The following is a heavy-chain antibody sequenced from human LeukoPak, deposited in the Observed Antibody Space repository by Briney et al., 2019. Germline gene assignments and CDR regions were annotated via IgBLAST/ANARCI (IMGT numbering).Heavy chain of an antibody. J-gene: IGHJ5*02. Sequence: GGSLRLSCSASGFIFSSHSMVWVRQAPGKGLEYVSAIADNGGSTNYADSVKGRFTISRDNSKNTLSLQMNSLRVEDTAVYYCVRSSGWYDHWGQGTLVTVSS. CDR1: GFIFSSHS. CDR3: VRSSGWYDH. V-gene: IGHV3-64D*09. CDR2: IADNGGST. D-gene: IGHD3-22*01.